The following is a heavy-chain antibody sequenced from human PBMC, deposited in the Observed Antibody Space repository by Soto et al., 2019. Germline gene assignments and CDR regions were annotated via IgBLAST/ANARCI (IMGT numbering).Heavy chain of an antibody. Sequence: QVQLEQSDAEVKKPGASVKVSCKASGFTFSTYAIHWVRQAPGQGLEWMGWVNAGNGNTRYSQKFQGRVTITRDTSASTVYMELSSLRYEDTAIYYCAREGILPVLGLDFWGQGTLVTVSS. CDR2: VNAGNGNT. V-gene: IGHV1-3*01. CDR1: GFTFSTYA. CDR3: AREGILPVLGLDF. J-gene: IGHJ4*02. D-gene: IGHD2-21*01.